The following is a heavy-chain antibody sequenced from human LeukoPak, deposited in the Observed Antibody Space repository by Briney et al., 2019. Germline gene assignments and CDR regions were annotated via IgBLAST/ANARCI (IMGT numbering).Heavy chain of an antibody. CDR1: GFTFSSYD. Sequence: GGSLRLSCAASGFTFSSYDMHWVRQAIGKGLEWVSAIGTAGDTYYPGSVKGRFTISRENAKNSLYLQMNSLRAGDTAVYYCARANTIFGVVTTDYYYYMDVWGKGTTVTVSS. D-gene: IGHD3-3*01. J-gene: IGHJ6*03. CDR3: ARANTIFGVVTTDYYYYMDV. CDR2: IGTAGDT. V-gene: IGHV3-13*01.